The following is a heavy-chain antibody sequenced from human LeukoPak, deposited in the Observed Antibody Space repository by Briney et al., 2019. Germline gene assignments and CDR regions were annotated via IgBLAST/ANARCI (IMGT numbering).Heavy chain of an antibody. D-gene: IGHD6-19*01. Sequence: PGRSLRLSCAASGFTFSSYGMHWVRQAPGKGLEWVAVIWYDGSNKYYADSVKGRFTMSRDNSKNTLYLQMNSLRAEDTAVYYCAKDAIAVAGNAFDIWGQGTMVTVSS. CDR1: GFTFSSYG. CDR3: AKDAIAVAGNAFDI. CDR2: IWYDGSNK. J-gene: IGHJ3*02. V-gene: IGHV3-33*06.